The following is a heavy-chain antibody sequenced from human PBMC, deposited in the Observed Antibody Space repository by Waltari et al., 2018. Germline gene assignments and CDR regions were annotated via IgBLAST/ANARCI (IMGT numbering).Heavy chain of an antibody. V-gene: IGHV4-38-2*02. CDR3: AEEGNTTAGLFDS. J-gene: IGHJ4*02. Sequence: QVQLRESGPGLVRSSEPLSLTCTVSGHSANYALYWACTRQSPGGGLEWIASIYHTGSSHYNSSLKSRVSISTDMSTKQFFLTLTHLTAADTAVYYCAEEGNTTAGLFDSWGQGTLVTVSS. D-gene: IGHD6-25*01. CDR2: IYHTGSS. CDR1: GHSANYALY.